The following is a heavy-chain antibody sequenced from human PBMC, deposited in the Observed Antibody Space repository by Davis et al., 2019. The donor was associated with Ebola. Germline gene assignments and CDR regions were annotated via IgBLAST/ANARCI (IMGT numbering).Heavy chain of an antibody. Sequence: HTGGSLRLSCAASGFTFSNYWMHWVRQAPGKGLVWVSRINSDGSSTSYADFVKGRFTISRDNSKNTLYLQMNSLRAEDTAIYYCAKYITTSPSRYFDPWGQGTLVTVSS. CDR3: AKYITTSPSRYFDP. J-gene: IGHJ5*02. V-gene: IGHV3-74*01. CDR2: INSDGSST. D-gene: IGHD3-3*01. CDR1: GFTFSNYW.